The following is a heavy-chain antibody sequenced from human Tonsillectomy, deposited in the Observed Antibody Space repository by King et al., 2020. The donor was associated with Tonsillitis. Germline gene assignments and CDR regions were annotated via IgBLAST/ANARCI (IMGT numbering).Heavy chain of an antibody. CDR2: ISGSGGST. D-gene: IGHD3-10*01. V-gene: IGHV3-23*04. Sequence: VQLVQSGGGLVKPGGSLRLSCAASGFTFSRYSMNWVRQAPGKGLEWVSVISGSGGSTYYADSVKGRFTISRDNSKNTLYLQMNSLRAEDTAVYYCAKAFPRESYYDYWGQGTLVTVSS. CDR3: AKAFPRESYYDY. J-gene: IGHJ4*02. CDR1: GFTFSRYS.